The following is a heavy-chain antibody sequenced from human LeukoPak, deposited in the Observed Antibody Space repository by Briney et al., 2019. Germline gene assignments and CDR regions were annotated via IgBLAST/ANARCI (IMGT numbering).Heavy chain of an antibody. J-gene: IGHJ4*02. CDR2: ISGSVGTT. CDR3: AKETYIVVVPAALFDY. D-gene: IGHD2-2*01. CDR1: GFTFSSYA. V-gene: IGHV3-23*01. Sequence: PGGSLRLSCAASGFTFSSYAMSWVRQAPGKGREWVSAISGSVGTTYYADSVKGRFTISRDNSKNTLYLQMNSLRAEDTAVYYCAKETYIVVVPAALFDYWGQGTLVTVSS.